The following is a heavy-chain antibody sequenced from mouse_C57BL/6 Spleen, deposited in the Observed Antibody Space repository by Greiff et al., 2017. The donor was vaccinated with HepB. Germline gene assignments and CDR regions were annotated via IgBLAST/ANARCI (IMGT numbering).Heavy chain of an antibody. J-gene: IGHJ3*01. V-gene: IGHV1-80*01. D-gene: IGHD2-4*01. CDR2: IYPGDGDT. Sequence: QVQLQQSGAELVKPGASVKISCKASGYAFSSYWMNWVKQRPGKGLEWIGQIYPGDGDTNYNGKFKGKATLTADKSSSTAYMQLSSLTSEDSAVYFCARSGYDYDGVPSFAYWGQGTLVTVSA. CDR3: ARSGYDYDGVPSFAY. CDR1: GYAFSSYW.